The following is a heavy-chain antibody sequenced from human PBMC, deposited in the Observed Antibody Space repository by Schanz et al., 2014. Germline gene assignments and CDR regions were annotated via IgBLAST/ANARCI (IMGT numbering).Heavy chain of an antibody. CDR1: GFTVSTNY. J-gene: IGHJ4*02. Sequence: VQLVESGGGLIHPGGSLRLSCAVSGFTVSTNYMTWIRQAPGKGLEWVSDISDSGDSTHYADSVKGRFTISRDNAKNSLFLQMNSLSAEDTAVYYCAKVAPAATYLDSWGLGTLVTVSS. D-gene: IGHD2-2*01. V-gene: IGHV3-11*01. CDR2: ISDSGDST. CDR3: AKVAPAATYLDS.